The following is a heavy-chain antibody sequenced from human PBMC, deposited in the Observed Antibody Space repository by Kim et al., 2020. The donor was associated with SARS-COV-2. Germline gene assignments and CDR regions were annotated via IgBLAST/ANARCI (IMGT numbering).Heavy chain of an antibody. J-gene: IGHJ4*02. CDR2: IYYSGST. V-gene: IGHV4-59*01. D-gene: IGHD3-10*01. CDR1: GGSISSYY. Sequence: SETLSLTCTVSGGSISSYYWSWIRQPPGKGLEWIGYIYYSGSTNYNPSLKSRVTISVDTSKNQFSLKLSSVTAADTAVYYCAAMVRGVKPGVYYFDYWGQGTLVTVSS. CDR3: AAMVRGVKPGVYYFDY.